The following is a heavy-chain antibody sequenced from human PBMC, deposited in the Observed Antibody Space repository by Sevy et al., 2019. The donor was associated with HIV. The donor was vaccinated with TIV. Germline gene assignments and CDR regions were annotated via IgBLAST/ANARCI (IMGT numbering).Heavy chain of an antibody. CDR1: GFTFSKYS. D-gene: IGHD2-8*01. J-gene: IGHJ4*02. CDR2: LSFGCGEI. Sequence: HGGSLRLSCAASGFTFSKYSMSWVRQPPGKGLEWVSTLSFGCGEINYADSVKGRFTISRDNSKSSVYLQMNNLRPEDTAVYYCAREGCTKPHDYRGQGTLVTVSS. V-gene: IGHV3-23*01. CDR3: AREGCTKPHDY.